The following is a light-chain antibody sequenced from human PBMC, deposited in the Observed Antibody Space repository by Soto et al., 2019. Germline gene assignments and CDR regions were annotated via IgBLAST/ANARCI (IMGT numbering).Light chain of an antibody. CDR1: QGISSW. V-gene: IGKV1D-12*01. J-gene: IGKJ3*01. CDR2: AAS. CDR3: QQANSFPPFT. Sequence: DIPMTQSPSSVAESVGDRVTITCRASQGISSWLAWDQQKPGNAPKLPIYAASSLQSGVPTRFSGSGSGTDFTLTIISLQPEDFATYYCQQANSFPPFTFGPGPKVDIK.